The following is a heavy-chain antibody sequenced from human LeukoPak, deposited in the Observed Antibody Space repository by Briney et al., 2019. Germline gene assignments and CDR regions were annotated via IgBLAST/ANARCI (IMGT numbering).Heavy chain of an antibody. J-gene: IGHJ3*02. D-gene: IGHD6-19*01. CDR1: GYDFSTFG. V-gene: IGHV1-18*01. CDR3: ARDSPFMVPGTGDAFDT. Sequence: ASVKVSCKASGYDFSTFGISWVRQAPGEGLEWMGWISAYHGKTNFPQRFQGRVTLTTETSTGTAYMELRSLRSDDTAIYYCARDSPFMVPGTGDAFDTWGQGTMVSVSS. CDR2: ISAYHGKT.